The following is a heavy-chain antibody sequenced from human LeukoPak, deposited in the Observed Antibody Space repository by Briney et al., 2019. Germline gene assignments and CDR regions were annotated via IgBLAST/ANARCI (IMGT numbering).Heavy chain of an antibody. J-gene: IGHJ4*02. D-gene: IGHD4-17*01. CDR2: ISSSSTTI. V-gene: IGHV3-48*04. CDR3: ARESDYEKGGYYDY. Sequence: GGSLRLSCAASGFSFSSYSMNWVRQAPGKGLEWPSYISSSSTTIYYAKSMKGRITISRDNAKNSLYLQVDSLRAEDTAVYYCARESDYEKGGYYDYWGQGTLVTVSS. CDR1: GFSFSSYS.